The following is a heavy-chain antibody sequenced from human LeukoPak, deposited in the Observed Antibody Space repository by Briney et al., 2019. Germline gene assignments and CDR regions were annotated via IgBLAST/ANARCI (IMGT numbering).Heavy chain of an antibody. CDR2: ISYDGSSK. V-gene: IGHV3-30*04. J-gene: IGHJ6*03. CDR1: GFTFNNYA. CDR3: AKGGIPRGYYYYYMDV. Sequence: GGSLRLSCAASGFTFNNYAIHWVRQAPGKGLDWVAVISYDGSSKYYADSLKGRFTISRDNSKNTLYLQMNSLRAEDTAVYYCAKGGIPRGYYYYYMDVWGKGTTVTVSS. D-gene: IGHD1-14*01.